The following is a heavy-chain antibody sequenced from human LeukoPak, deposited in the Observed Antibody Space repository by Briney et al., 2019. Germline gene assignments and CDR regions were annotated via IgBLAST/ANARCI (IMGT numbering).Heavy chain of an antibody. Sequence: GGSLRLSCVASGFTFSSYAMSWVRQAPGKGLEWVSAISGSGGSTYYADSVKGPFTISRDKSKNTLYLQMNSLRAEDTAVYDCAVVRGVISDYWGQGTLVTVSS. CDR3: AVVRGVISDY. V-gene: IGHV3-23*01. CDR1: GFTFSSYA. J-gene: IGHJ4*02. D-gene: IGHD3-10*01. CDR2: ISGSGGST.